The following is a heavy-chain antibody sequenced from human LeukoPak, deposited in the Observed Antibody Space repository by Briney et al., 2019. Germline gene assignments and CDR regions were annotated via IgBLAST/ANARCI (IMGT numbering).Heavy chain of an antibody. V-gene: IGHV3-48*04. J-gene: IGHJ4*02. CDR1: GFTFSSYS. Sequence: PGGSLRLSCAASGFTFSSYSMNWVRQAPGKGLEWVSYISSSSSTIYYADSVKGRFTISRDNAKSSLYLQMNSLRAEDTAVYFCARDQKTRDYDFWSGYYVFDYWGQGTLVTVSS. D-gene: IGHD3-3*01. CDR2: ISSSSSTI. CDR3: ARDQKTRDYDFWSGYYVFDY.